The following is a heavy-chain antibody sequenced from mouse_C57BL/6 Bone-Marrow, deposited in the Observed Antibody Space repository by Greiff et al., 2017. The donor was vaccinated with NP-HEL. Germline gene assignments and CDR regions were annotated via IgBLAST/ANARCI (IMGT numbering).Heavy chain of an antibody. CDR3: ARVGWLPFAY. Sequence: VQLQQSGPGLVKPSQSLSLTCSVTGYSITSGYYWNWIRQFPGNKLEWMGYISYDGSNNYNPSLKNRISITRDTSKNQFFLKLNSVTTEDTATYYCARVGWLPFAYWGQGTLVTVSA. CDR1: GYSITSGYY. CDR2: ISYDGSN. D-gene: IGHD2-3*01. V-gene: IGHV3-6*01. J-gene: IGHJ3*01.